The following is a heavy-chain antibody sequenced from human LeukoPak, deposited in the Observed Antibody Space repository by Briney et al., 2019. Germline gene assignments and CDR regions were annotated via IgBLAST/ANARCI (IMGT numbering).Heavy chain of an antibody. D-gene: IGHD6-13*01. CDR1: GFTFSSYW. CDR3: ARDLTVQQLVVYYYYYGMDV. Sequence: GGSLRLSCAASGFTFSSYWMSWVRQAPGKGLEWVANIKQDGSEKYYVDSVKGRFTISRDNAKNSLYLQMNSLRAEDTAVYYCARDLTVQQLVVYYYYYGMDVWGQGTTVTVSS. V-gene: IGHV3-7*01. J-gene: IGHJ6*02. CDR2: IKQDGSEK.